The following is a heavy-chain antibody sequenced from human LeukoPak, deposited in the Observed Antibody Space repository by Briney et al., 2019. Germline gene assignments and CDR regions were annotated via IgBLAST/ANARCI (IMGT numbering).Heavy chain of an antibody. CDR1: GYTFTSYY. CDR3: AREVPYDTSLYYQPFDY. D-gene: IGHD3-22*01. V-gene: IGHV1-46*01. J-gene: IGHJ4*02. CDR2: INPSGGST. Sequence: ASVKVSCKASGYTFTSYYMHWVLQAPGQGLEWMEIINPSGGSTSYAQKFQGRVTMTRDMSTNTVYMELSSLRSEDTAVYYCAREVPYDTSLYYQPFDYWGQGPLVPVSS.